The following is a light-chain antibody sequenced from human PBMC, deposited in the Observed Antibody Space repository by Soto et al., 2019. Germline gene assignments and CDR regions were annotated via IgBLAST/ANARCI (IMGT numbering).Light chain of an antibody. Sequence: DIQMTQSPSSLSAFVGDRVTITCQASQDIGNDLGWYQQKPGKAPNRLIYAASSLQSGVPSRFSGSGSGTEFTLTISSLQPEDFATYYCLQHNSYPRAFGQGTKVEIK. V-gene: IGKV1-17*01. J-gene: IGKJ1*01. CDR2: AAS. CDR1: QDIGND. CDR3: LQHNSYPRA.